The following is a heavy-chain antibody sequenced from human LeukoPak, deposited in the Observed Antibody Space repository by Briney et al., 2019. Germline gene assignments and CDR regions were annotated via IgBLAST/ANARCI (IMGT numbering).Heavy chain of an antibody. D-gene: IGHD2-2*01. Sequence: GASVKVSCKASGYTFTSYAMHWVRQAPGQRLEWMGWINVGNGNTKYSQKFQGRVTITRDTSASTAYMELSSLRSGDTAVYYCARASRVVPAAIGGWFDPWGQGTLVTVSS. CDR1: GYTFTSYA. CDR2: INVGNGNT. V-gene: IGHV1-3*01. J-gene: IGHJ5*02. CDR3: ARASRVVPAAIGGWFDP.